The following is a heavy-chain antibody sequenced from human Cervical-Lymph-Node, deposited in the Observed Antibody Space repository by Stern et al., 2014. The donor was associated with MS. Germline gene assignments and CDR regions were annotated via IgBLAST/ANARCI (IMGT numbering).Heavy chain of an antibody. D-gene: IGHD2-2*01. J-gene: IGHJ6*02. CDR1: GYTFTSYG. CDR2: ISAYNGNS. CDR3: ARDVPASYYYGMDV. V-gene: IGHV1-18*01. Sequence: VQLVESGAEVKKPGASVKVSCKASGYTFTSYGISWVRQAPGQGLEWMGGISAYNGNSNHAQKLQGRVTMTTDTSTSTAYMELRSLRSDDTAVYYCARDVPASYYYGMDVWGQGTTVTVSS.